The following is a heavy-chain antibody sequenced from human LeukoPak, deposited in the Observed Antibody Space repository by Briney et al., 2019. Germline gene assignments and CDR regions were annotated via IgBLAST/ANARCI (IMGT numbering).Heavy chain of an antibody. V-gene: IGHV3-30*04. CDR1: GFTFSSYA. Sequence: TGGSLRRSRAASGFTFSSYAMHWVRQAPGKGLEWVAVISYDGSNKYYADSVKGRFTISRDNSKNTLYLQINSLRAEDTAVYYCARSHYGDYEVYWGQGTLVTVSS. CDR2: ISYDGSNK. D-gene: IGHD4-17*01. J-gene: IGHJ4*02. CDR3: ARSHYGDYEVY.